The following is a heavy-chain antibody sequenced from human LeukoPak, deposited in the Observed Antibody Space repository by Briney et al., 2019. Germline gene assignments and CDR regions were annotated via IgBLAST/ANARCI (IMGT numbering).Heavy chain of an antibody. J-gene: IGHJ4*02. Sequence: PSQTLSLTCTVSGGSISSGGYYWSWIRQHPGKGLEWIGYIYYSGSTYYNPSLKSRVTISVDTSKNQFSLKLSSVTAADTAVYYCARETISHYYGSGSSYYFDYWGQGTLVTVSS. V-gene: IGHV4-31*03. CDR1: GGSISSGGYY. D-gene: IGHD3-10*01. CDR3: ARETISHYYGSGSSYYFDY. CDR2: IYYSGST.